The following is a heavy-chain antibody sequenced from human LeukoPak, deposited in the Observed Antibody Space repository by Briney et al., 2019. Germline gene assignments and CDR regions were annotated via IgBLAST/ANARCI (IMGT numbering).Heavy chain of an antibody. V-gene: IGHV3-23*01. Sequence: PGGSLCLNSAAPSFNLSSYPMSRLPHAPGQGLEGVTTLSASGRCTNYAYSGKGRLTIYRDITKNTLSLRRISLRAEDTGVYSCAKDGGDYDILTGYSYGAFDVWGQGTMVTVSS. J-gene: IGHJ3*01. D-gene: IGHD3-9*01. CDR3: AKDGGDYDILTGYSYGAFDV. CDR2: LSASGRCT. CDR1: SFNLSSYP.